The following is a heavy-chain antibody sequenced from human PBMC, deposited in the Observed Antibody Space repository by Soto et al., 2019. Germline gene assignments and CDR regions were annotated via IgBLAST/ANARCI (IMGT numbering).Heavy chain of an antibody. Sequence: SQTLSLTCAISGDSVSSNSAAWNWIRQSPSRGLEWLGRTYYRSKWYNDYAVSVKSRITINPDTSKNQFSLQLNSVTPEDTAVYYCARDRTYYYDSSGYYLRDYSYYYGMDVWGQGTTVTVSS. D-gene: IGHD3-22*01. CDR1: GDSVSSNSAA. CDR2: TYYRSKWYN. V-gene: IGHV6-1*01. CDR3: ARDRTYYYDSSGYYLRDYSYYYGMDV. J-gene: IGHJ6*02.